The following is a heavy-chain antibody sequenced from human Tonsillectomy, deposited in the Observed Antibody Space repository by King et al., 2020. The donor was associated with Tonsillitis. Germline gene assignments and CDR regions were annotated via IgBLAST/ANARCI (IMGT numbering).Heavy chain of an antibody. D-gene: IGHD2-8*02. J-gene: IGHJ4*02. CDR1: GGSISSNSYY. Sequence: QLQESGPGLVKPSETLSLTCTVSGGSISSNSYYWGWIRQPPGKGLEWIGSIYYSGSTYYNPSLKSRVTISVDTSKNQFSLKLSSVTAGATAVYYFARHRRVVLVPDAPDSWGQGTLVTVSS. CDR2: IYYSGST. V-gene: IGHV4-39*01. CDR3: ARHRRVVLVPDAPDS.